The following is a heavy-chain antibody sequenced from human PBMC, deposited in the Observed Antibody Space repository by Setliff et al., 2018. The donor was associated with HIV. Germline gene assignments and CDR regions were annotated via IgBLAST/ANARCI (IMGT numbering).Heavy chain of an antibody. J-gene: IGHJ4*02. CDR2: INHSGTT. D-gene: IGHD3-10*01. Sequence: PSETLSLTCAVYGPSFSGYYWNWIRQFPGKSLEWIGEINHSGTTNYSPSFKSRLNISVDVSKNQFSLRLAPLSAADTAAYFCAAKPMIRGRPFAFWGQATLVTVSS. CDR3: AAKPMIRGRPFAF. V-gene: IGHV4-34*01. CDR1: GPSFSGYY.